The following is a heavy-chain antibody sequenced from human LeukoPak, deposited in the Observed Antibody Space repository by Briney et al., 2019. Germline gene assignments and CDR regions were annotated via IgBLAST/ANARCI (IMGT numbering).Heavy chain of an antibody. D-gene: IGHD3-10*01. CDR1: GYTFTSYD. V-gene: IGHV1-8*01. Sequence: ASVKVSCKASGYTFTSYDINWVRQATGQGLEWMGWMNPNSGNTGYAQKFQGRVTMTRNTSISTAYMELSSLRSEDTAVYYCARGYYGSGNFRWFDPWGQGTLVTVSS. J-gene: IGHJ5*02. CDR2: MNPNSGNT. CDR3: ARGYYGSGNFRWFDP.